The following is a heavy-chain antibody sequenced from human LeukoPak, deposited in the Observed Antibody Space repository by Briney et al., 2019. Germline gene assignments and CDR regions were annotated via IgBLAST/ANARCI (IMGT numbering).Heavy chain of an antibody. J-gene: IGHJ3*02. Sequence: ASVKVSCKASGYTFTSYAMHWVRQAPGQRLEWMGWSNAGNGNTKYSQEFQGRVTITRDTSASTAYMELSSLRSEDMAVYYCARSLAYYYDSSAAFDIWGQGTMVTVSS. CDR2: SNAGNGNT. V-gene: IGHV1-3*02. CDR1: GYTFTSYA. CDR3: ARSLAYYYDSSAAFDI. D-gene: IGHD3-22*01.